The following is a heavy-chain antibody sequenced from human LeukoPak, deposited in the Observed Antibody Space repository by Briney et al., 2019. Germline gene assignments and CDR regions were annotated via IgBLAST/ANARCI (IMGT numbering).Heavy chain of an antibody. V-gene: IGHV3-23*01. CDR3: ADSVSTPYYFGY. J-gene: IGHJ4*02. D-gene: IGHD5/OR15-5a*01. Sequence: GGSVRLLCAACVFTFNNYAMMWVREAPGKGLEWVSDKSGSGGSTYYAESVKGRFTISRDNSKNTLYLQMNSLRAEDTAVYYCADSVSTPYYFGYWGQGTLVTVSS. CDR1: VFTFNNYA. CDR2: KSGSGGST.